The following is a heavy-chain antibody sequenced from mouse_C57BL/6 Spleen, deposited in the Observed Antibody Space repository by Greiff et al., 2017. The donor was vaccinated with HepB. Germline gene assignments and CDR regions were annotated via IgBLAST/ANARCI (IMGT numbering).Heavy chain of an antibody. V-gene: IGHV1-82*01. D-gene: IGHD2-4*01. J-gene: IGHJ3*01. Sequence: VHLVESGPELVKPGASVKISCKASGYAFSSSWMNWVKQRPGKGLEWIGRIYPGDGDTNYNGKFKGKATLTADKSSSTAYMQLSSLTSEDSAVYFCARSPCDYDVGFAYWGQGTLVTVSA. CDR3: ARSPCDYDVGFAY. CDR2: IYPGDGDT. CDR1: GYAFSSSW.